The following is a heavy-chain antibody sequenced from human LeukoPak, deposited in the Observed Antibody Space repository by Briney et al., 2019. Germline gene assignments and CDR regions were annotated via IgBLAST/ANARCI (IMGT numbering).Heavy chain of an antibody. Sequence: SETLSLTCTVSGGSISSGGYSWSWIRQHPGKGLEWIGYIYYSGSTYYNPSLKSRVTMTVDTSKNQFSLKLSSVTAADTAVYYCASNGISSSSDYWGQGTLVTVSS. J-gene: IGHJ4*02. CDR2: IYYSGST. V-gene: IGHV4-31*03. D-gene: IGHD6-13*01. CDR1: GGSISSGGYS. CDR3: ASNGISSSSDY.